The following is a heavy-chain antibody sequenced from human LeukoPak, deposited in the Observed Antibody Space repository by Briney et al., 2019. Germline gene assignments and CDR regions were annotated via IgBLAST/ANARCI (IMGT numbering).Heavy chain of an antibody. V-gene: IGHV1-2*02. J-gene: IGHJ4*02. CDR2: INPNSGGT. CDR1: GYTFTGYH. Sequence: GASVKVSCKASGYTFTGYHMHWVRQAPGQGLEWMGWINPNSGGTRYAQKFQGRVSMTRDTSISTAHMELSRLKSDDTAVYYCAREGRGDSSGYYKGHWGQGTLVTVSS. CDR3: AREGRGDSSGYYKGH. D-gene: IGHD3-22*01.